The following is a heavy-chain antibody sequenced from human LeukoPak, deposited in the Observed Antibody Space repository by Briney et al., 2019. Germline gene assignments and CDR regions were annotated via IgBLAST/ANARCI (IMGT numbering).Heavy chain of an antibody. Sequence: GGSLRLSCAASGFTFRTYSMNWVRQAPGKGLEWVSSISSSGSYIYYADSVKGRFSISRDNAKNSLYLQMNSLRAEDTAVYYCARGMGGDYDFSTTGGVLSWGEGTLVTVSS. D-gene: IGHD4-17*01. V-gene: IGHV3-21*01. CDR3: ARGMGGDYDFSTTGGVLS. CDR1: GFTFRTYS. J-gene: IGHJ1*01. CDR2: ISSSGSYI.